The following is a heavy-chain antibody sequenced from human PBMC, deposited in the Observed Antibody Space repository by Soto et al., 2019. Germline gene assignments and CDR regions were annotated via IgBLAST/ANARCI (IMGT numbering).Heavy chain of an antibody. Sequence: QLQLQESGPGLVKPSETLSLTCTVSGGSISSSSYYWDWIRQLPGKGLERIRRISYSGSTYYNPSLRGRVTISLDTSKNQFALMMSSVTAADTAVYYCARQRGYSGADRLGGNEGGMDVWGQGTTVTVSS. V-gene: IGHV4-39*01. CDR3: ARQRGYSGADRLGGNEGGMDV. D-gene: IGHD6-6*01. CDR2: ISYSGST. J-gene: IGHJ6*02. CDR1: GGSISSSSYY.